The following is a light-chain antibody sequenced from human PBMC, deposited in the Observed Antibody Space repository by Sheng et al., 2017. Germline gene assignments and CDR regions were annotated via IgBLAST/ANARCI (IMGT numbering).Light chain of an antibody. V-gene: IGLV2-14*02. Sequence: QSALTQPASVSGSPGQSITISCTETSGHVETYNLVSWYQQHPGEVPKLIIYEGYKRPSGVSDRFSGSQSGDTASLTISGLQTEDEADYFCSSYADTNTLFGRGTKVTVL. J-gene: IGLJ2*01. CDR3: SSYADTNTL. CDR1: SGHVETYNL. CDR2: EGY.